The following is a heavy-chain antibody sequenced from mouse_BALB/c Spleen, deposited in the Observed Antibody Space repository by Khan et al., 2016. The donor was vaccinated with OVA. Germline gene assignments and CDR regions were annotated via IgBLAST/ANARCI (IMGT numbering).Heavy chain of an antibody. J-gene: IGHJ4*01. D-gene: IGHD3-3*01. CDR2: INPKNGGT. Sequence: VQLKQSGPELVKPGASVKISCKTSGYTFPEYTVHWVKQSLGKSLDWIGVINPKNGGTAYNQKFKGKATLTVDKSSSTAYMEFRSLTSEDSAVYSCTRGAGRYWGQGTSVTVAS. CDR1: GYTFPEYT. V-gene: IGHV1-18*01. CDR3: TRGAGRY.